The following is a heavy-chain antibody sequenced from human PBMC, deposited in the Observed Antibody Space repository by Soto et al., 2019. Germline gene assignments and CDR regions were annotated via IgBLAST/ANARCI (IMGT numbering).Heavy chain of an antibody. Sequence: ESGGGLVQPGGSLRLSCAASGFTFSSYAMSWVRQAPGKGLEWVSAISGSGGSTYYADSVKGRFTISRDNSKNTLYLQMNSLRAEDTAVYYCAKGGDSSEEAYYYYYGMDVWGQGTTVTVSS. CDR2: ISGSGGST. V-gene: IGHV3-23*01. CDR3: AKGGDSSEEAYYYYYGMDV. CDR1: GFTFSSYA. D-gene: IGHD3-22*01. J-gene: IGHJ6*02.